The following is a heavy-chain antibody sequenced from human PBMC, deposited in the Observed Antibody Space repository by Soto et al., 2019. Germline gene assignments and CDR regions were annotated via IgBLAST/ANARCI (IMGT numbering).Heavy chain of an antibody. CDR1: GGTFSSSA. J-gene: IGHJ6*02. D-gene: IGHD6-13*01. CDR2: IIPIFGTA. Sequence: QGQLVQSGAEVNKPGSSVKVSCKASGGTFSSSAISWVRQAPGQGLEWMGGIIPIFGTANYAQKFQVRVTITADESTSTAYMELSSLRSEDAAVYYCAIDTTQQLVHGFQRENYGIDVLGQGTTVTVSS. V-gene: IGHV1-69*01. CDR3: AIDTTQQLVHGFQRENYGIDV.